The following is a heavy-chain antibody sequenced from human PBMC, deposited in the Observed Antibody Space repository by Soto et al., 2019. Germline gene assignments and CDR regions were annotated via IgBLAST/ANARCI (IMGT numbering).Heavy chain of an antibody. CDR3: ARGPRGQLSGMDV. D-gene: IGHD6-13*01. J-gene: IGHJ6*02. V-gene: IGHV4-4*07. CDR2: IFSSGTT. CDR1: DGSINSYY. Sequence: QVQLQESGPGLVKPSETLSLTCTVTDGSINSYYWSWVRQPAGKGLEWIGRIFSSGTTDYNPSLKRRVTMSIDTSKKQLSLRLRSVTAADTAVYYFARGPRGQLSGMDVWGQGTTVTVSS.